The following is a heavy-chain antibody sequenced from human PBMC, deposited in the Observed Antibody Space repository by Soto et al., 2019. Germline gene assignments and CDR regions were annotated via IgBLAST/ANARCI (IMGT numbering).Heavy chain of an antibody. J-gene: IGHJ6*02. Sequence: PGESLKISCEGSGYSFTSYWIGWVRQMPGKGLEWMGIIYPGDSDTRYSPSFQGQVTISADKSISTAYLQWSSLKASDTAMYYCASSYCRSTRCVDSYYYYGMDVWGQGTTVTVSS. V-gene: IGHV5-51*01. CDR1: GYSFTSYW. CDR2: IYPGDSDT. D-gene: IGHD2-2*01. CDR3: ASSYCRSTRCVDSYYYYGMDV.